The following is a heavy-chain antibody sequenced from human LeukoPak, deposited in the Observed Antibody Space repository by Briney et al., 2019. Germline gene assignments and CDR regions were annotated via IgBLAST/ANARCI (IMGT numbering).Heavy chain of an antibody. CDR2: ISYDGGNK. CDR1: GFTFSSYG. V-gene: IGHV3-30*18. D-gene: IGHD3-22*01. J-gene: IGHJ3*02. CDR3: AKGSMYYYDSSGYHDAFDI. Sequence: GRSLRLSCAASGFTFSSYGMHWVRQAPGKGLEWVAVISYDGGNKYYADSVKGRFTISRDNSKNTLYLQMSSLRAEDTAVYYCAKGSMYYYDSSGYHDAFDIWGQGTMVTVSS.